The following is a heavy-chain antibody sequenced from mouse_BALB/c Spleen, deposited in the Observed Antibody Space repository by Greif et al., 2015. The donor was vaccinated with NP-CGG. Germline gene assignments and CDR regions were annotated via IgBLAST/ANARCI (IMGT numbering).Heavy chain of an antibody. CDR3: ARLSPYYYGSSSGFAY. J-gene: IGHJ3*01. CDR2: INPSNGRT. Sequence: QVQLQQSGAELVKPGASVKLSCKASGYTFTSYWMHWVKQRPGQGLEWIGEINPSNGRTNYNEKFKSKATLTVDKSSSTAYMQLSSLTSEDSAVYYCARLSPYYYGSSSGFAYWGQGTLVTVSA. V-gene: IGHV1S81*02. CDR1: GYTFTSYW. D-gene: IGHD1-1*01.